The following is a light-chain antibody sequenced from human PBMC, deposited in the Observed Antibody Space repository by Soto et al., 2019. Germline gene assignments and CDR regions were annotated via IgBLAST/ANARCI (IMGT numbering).Light chain of an antibody. CDR1: NIGSKR. CDR2: YDN. V-gene: IGLV3-21*04. J-gene: IGLJ2*01. CDR3: QGWNRSSDHVV. Sequence: SYELTQPPSVSVAPGTTARITCGGKNIGSKRVHWYQQKPGQSPVLVIYYDNDRPYGIPERFSGSNSGNTATLTISRVEAGYEADSCFQGWNRSSDHVVFGGGTKLTVL.